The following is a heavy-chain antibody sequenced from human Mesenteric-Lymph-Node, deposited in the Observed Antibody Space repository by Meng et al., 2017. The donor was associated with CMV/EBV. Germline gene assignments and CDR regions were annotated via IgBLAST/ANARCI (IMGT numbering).Heavy chain of an antibody. Sequence: HTVTSNDSNWVGQATEKGLEGMGGMNPNSGNTGDAQKFKGRVTITRNTSISTAYMELSSLRSEETAVYYCARGRGGYCSSTSCLFDYWGQGTLVTVSS. V-gene: IGHV1-8*03. J-gene: IGHJ4*02. CDR3: ARGRGGYCSSTSCLFDY. CDR2: MNPNSGNT. CDR1: HTVTSND. D-gene: IGHD2-2*01.